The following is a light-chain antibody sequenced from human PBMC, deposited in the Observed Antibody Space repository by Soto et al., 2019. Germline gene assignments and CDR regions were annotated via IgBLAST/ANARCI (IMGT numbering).Light chain of an antibody. J-gene: IGKJ5*01. CDR1: QSIRNY. V-gene: IGKV1-39*01. Sequence: IQMTQSKSSLSASVGDRVTITCRASQSIRNYLNWYQQKPGKAPKLLIYAASSLQSGVPSRFSGSGSGTEFTLTINSLQPEDSASYYCQQSYSTLITFCQGARLEIK. CDR3: QQSYSTLIT. CDR2: AAS.